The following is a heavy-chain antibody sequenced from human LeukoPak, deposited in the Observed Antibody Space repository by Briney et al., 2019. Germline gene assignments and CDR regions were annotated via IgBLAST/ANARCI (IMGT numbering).Heavy chain of an antibody. J-gene: IGHJ4*02. V-gene: IGHV1-46*01. CDR2: INPSGGST. CDR1: GYTFTSYY. D-gene: IGHD3-22*01. Sequence: GASVKVTCKASGYTFTSYYMHWVRQAPGQGLKWMGIINPSGGSTSYAQKFQGRVTMTRDTSTSTAYMELRSLRSDDTAVYYCARDPKPYYYDSSGSDYWGQGTLVTVSS. CDR3: ARDPKPYYYDSSGSDY.